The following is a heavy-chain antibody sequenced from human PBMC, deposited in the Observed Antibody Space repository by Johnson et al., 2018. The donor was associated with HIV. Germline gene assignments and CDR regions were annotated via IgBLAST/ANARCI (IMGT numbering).Heavy chain of an antibody. CDR2: IKQDGSEK. D-gene: IGHD4-11*01. V-gene: IGHV3-7*01. CDR1: SSYW. J-gene: IGHJ3*02. CDR3: AKDRGMTRDAFDI. Sequence: SSYWMSWVRQAPGKGLEWVANIKQDGSEKYYVDSVKGRFTISRDNAKNSLYLQMNSLRAEDTAVYHCAKDRGMTRDAFDIWGQGTMVTVSS.